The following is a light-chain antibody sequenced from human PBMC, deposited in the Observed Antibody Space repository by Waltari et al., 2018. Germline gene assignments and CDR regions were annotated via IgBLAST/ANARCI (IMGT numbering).Light chain of an antibody. CDR1: QRLLYSSNNKDF. CDR3: QQYYSSPLT. V-gene: IGKV4-1*01. J-gene: IGKJ1*01. Sequence: DIVMTQSPDSLAVSLGERATINCKSSQRLLYSSNNKDFLAWYQQKPGQPPKLLIYWASTRESGVPDRFSGSGSGTDFTLTINSLQAEDVAVYYCQQYYSSPLTFGRGTKVEIK. CDR2: WAS.